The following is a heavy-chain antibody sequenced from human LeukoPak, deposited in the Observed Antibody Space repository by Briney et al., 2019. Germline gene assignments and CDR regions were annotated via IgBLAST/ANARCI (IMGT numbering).Heavy chain of an antibody. CDR2: ISSGRGYI. V-gene: IGHV3-21*01. CDR3: ARQCYYYDSNESCDY. CDR1: GFTFSTYS. D-gene: IGHD3-22*01. J-gene: IGHJ4*02. Sequence: GGSLRFSCAASGFTFSTYSMNWVRQAPGKGLEWVSSISSGRGYIYYADSVKGRFSISRDNAKNSLYLQMNSLRAEDTAVYYCARQCYYYDSNESCDYWGQGTLVTVSS.